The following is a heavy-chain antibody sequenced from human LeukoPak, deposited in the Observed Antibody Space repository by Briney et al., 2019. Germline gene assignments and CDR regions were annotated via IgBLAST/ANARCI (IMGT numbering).Heavy chain of an antibody. V-gene: IGHV4-61*02. Sequence: SETLSLTCTVSGGSISSGSYYWSWIRQPARKGLEWIGRIYTSGSTNYNPSLKSRVTISVDTSKNQFSLKLSSVTAADTAVYYCARHCRWGLLEWFDYWGQGTLVTVSS. CDR3: ARHCRWGLLEWFDY. J-gene: IGHJ4*02. CDR1: GGSISSGSYY. D-gene: IGHD2-15*01. CDR2: IYTSGST.